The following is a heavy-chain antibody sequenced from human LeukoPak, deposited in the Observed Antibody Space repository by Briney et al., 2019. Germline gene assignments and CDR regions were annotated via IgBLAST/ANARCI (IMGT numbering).Heavy chain of an antibody. V-gene: IGHV3-30-3*01. CDR2: ISYDGSNK. CDR3: ARAWFDTTVTAQEDY. CDR1: GFTFSSYA. D-gene: IGHD4-17*01. Sequence: GGSLRLSCAASGFTFSSYAMHWVRQAPGKGLEWVAVISYDGSNKYYADSVKGRFTISRDNSKNTLYLQVNSLRAEDTAVYYCARAWFDTTVTAQEDYWGQGTLVTVSS. J-gene: IGHJ4*02.